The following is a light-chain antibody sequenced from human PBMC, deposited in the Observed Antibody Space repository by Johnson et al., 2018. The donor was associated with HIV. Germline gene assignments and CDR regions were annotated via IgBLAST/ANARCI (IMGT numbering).Light chain of an antibody. J-gene: IGLJ1*01. CDR2: ENN. Sequence: QPVLTQPPSVSAAPVQNVTISCSGSSSNIGNNYVSWYQQLPGTAPKLLIYENNKRPSGIPDRFSGSQSGTSATLGITGLQTGDEADYYCGTWDSRLRTGCLGTGTKVTGL. CDR1: SSNIGNNY. V-gene: IGLV1-51*02. CDR3: GTWDSRLRTGC.